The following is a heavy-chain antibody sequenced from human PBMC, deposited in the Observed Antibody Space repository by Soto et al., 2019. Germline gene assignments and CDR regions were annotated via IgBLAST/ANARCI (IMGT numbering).Heavy chain of an antibody. CDR1: GGTFSSYA. J-gene: IGHJ6*02. CDR2: IIPIFGTA. D-gene: IGHD1-26*01. Sequence: QVQLVQSGAEVKKPGSSVKVSCKASGGTFSSYAISWVRQAPGQGLEWMGGIIPIFGTADYAQKFQGRVTITADESTRTAYMELSTLRAEDTAVYYWASQGGRSTEGRYYDGVGLWGPGTTVTVSS. CDR3: ASQGGRSTEGRYYDGVGL. V-gene: IGHV1-69*12.